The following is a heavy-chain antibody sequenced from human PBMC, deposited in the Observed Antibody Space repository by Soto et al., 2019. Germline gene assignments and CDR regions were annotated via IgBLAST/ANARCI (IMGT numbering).Heavy chain of an antibody. J-gene: IGHJ3*02. CDR1: GYSFTSYW. D-gene: IGHD3-3*01. V-gene: IGHV5-51*01. Sequence: PGESLKISCKGSGYSFTSYWIGWVRQMPGKGLEWMGIIYAGDSDTRYSPSFQGQVTISADKSISTAYLQWSSLKASDTAMYYCARPERHYDFWSGQAYSDYETDAFDIWGQGTMVTVSS. CDR2: IYAGDSDT. CDR3: ARPERHYDFWSGQAYSDYETDAFDI.